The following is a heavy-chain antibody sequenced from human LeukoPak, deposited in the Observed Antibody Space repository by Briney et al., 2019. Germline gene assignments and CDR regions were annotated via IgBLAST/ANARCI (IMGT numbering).Heavy chain of an antibody. CDR1: GFTFSRYS. CDR2: ITTSSSYI. J-gene: IGHJ4*02. Sequence: GGSLRLSCAASGFTFSRYSLNWVRQAPGKGLEWVSSITTSSSYIYYADSVKGRFTISRDNARNSLYLHMNSLRAEDTAVYYCARDLGGYSYGSHFDYWSQGTLVTVSS. V-gene: IGHV3-21*01. D-gene: IGHD5-18*01. CDR3: ARDLGGYSYGSHFDY.